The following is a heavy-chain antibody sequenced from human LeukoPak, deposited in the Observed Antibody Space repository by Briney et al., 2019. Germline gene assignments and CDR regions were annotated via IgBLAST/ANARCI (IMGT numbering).Heavy chain of an antibody. J-gene: IGHJ1*01. CDR2: IWYDGSNK. Sequence: GRSLRLSCAESGFTFSSYGMHRVRQAPGKGLEWVAVIWYDGSNKYYADSVKGRFTISRDNSKNTLYLQMNSLRAEDTAVYYCARDGSRGWYWVYNWCPGTLVTVSS. V-gene: IGHV3-33*01. D-gene: IGHD6-19*01. CDR1: GFTFSSYG. CDR3: ARDGSRGWYWVYN.